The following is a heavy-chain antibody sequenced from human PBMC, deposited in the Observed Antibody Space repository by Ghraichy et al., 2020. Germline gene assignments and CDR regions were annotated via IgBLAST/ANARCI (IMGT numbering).Heavy chain of an antibody. J-gene: IGHJ3*02. Sequence: GGSLTLSCAASGFTFSDYYMSWIRQAPGKGLEWVSYISSSGSTIYYADSVKGRFTISRDNAKNSLYLQMNSLRAEDTAVYYCAREQRDFWSGYNDAFDIWGQGTMVTVSS. CDR2: ISSSGSTI. D-gene: IGHD3-3*01. V-gene: IGHV3-11*01. CDR3: AREQRDFWSGYNDAFDI. CDR1: GFTFSDYY.